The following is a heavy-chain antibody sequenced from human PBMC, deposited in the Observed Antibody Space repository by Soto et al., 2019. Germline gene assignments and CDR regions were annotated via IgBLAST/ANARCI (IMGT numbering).Heavy chain of an antibody. D-gene: IGHD3-16*01. Sequence: QVQLQESGPGLVKPSETLSLTCTVSGGSVNSGAYSWTWIRQPPGEGLEWIGSIYYTGSTNYNPALTSRVPVSLDPSKNQFALNLKSVTGADTAVYYCARARLSFAYGLDVWGQGTTVSVPS. V-gene: IGHV4-61*08. CDR3: ARARLSFAYGLDV. CDR1: GGSVNSGAYS. J-gene: IGHJ6*02. CDR2: IYYTGST.